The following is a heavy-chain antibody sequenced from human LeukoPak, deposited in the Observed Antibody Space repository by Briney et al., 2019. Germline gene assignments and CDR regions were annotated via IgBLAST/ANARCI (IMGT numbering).Heavy chain of an antibody. Sequence: SETLSLTCTVSGGSISSYYWSWIRQPPGKGLEWIGYTYYSGSTNYNPSLKSRVTISVDTSKNQFSLKLSSVTAADTAVYYCARHEQQLVRSWFDPWGQGTLVTVSS. CDR3: ARHEQQLVRSWFDP. J-gene: IGHJ5*02. CDR2: TYYSGST. CDR1: GGSISSYY. D-gene: IGHD6-13*01. V-gene: IGHV4-59*08.